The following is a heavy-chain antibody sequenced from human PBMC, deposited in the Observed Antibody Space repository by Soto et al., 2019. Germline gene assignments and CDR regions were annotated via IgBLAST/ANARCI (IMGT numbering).Heavy chain of an antibody. CDR3: SGGFYSYGSNWFDP. J-gene: IGHJ5*02. CDR2: IIPILGIA. D-gene: IGHD5-18*01. CDR1: GGTFSSST. Sequence: QVQLVQSGAEVQKPGSSVKVSCKASGGTFSSSTISWVRQAPGQGLEWMGRIIPILGIANYAQKFQGRVTLTADKSTTTAYMEQSSMRAQDTAVYYCSGGFYSYGSNWFDPWGQGTLVTVS. V-gene: IGHV1-69*02.